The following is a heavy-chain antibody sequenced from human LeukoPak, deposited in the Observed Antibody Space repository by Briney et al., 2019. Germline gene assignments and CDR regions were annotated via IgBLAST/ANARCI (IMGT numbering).Heavy chain of an antibody. V-gene: IGHV4-34*01. D-gene: IGHD2-2*02. CDR1: GGSFSGYY. Sequence: SETLSLTCAVYGGSFSGYYWSWIRQPPGKGLEWIGEINHSASTNYNPSLKSRVTISVDTSKNQFYLKLSSVTDADTAVYYCARGRGWYCSSTSCYTRGYFDYWGQGTLVTVSS. CDR2: INHSAST. J-gene: IGHJ4*02. CDR3: ARGRGWYCSSTSCYTRGYFDY.